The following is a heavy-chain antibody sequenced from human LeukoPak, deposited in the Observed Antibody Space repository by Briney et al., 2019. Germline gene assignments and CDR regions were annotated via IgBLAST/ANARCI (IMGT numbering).Heavy chain of an antibody. CDR2: INANSGGT. D-gene: IGHD2-15*01. CDR3: ARDPYSYSSCFAP. J-gene: IGHJ5*02. Sequence: GGSVRVSCKASGYTFTGYDMHWVRQAPGQGLEWMGWINANSGGTNYAEKVQGRVTITRDTSKSTVYMEMSRLRSEDTAVYYCARDPYSYSSCFAPWGQGTLVTVSS. V-gene: IGHV1-2*02. CDR1: GYTFTGYD.